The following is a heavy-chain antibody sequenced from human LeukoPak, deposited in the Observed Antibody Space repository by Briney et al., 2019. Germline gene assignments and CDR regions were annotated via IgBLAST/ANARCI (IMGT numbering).Heavy chain of an antibody. J-gene: IGHJ6*02. CDR3: ARFTPYYDILTGSGMDV. CDR1: GFTFSSYS. V-gene: IGHV3-23*01. CDR2: ISGSGGST. D-gene: IGHD3-9*01. Sequence: PGGSLRLSCAAPGFTFSSYSMNWVRQAPGKGLEWVSAISGSGGSTYYADSVKGRFTISRDNSKNTLYLQMNSLRAEDTAVYYCARFTPYYDILTGSGMDVWGQGTTVTVSS.